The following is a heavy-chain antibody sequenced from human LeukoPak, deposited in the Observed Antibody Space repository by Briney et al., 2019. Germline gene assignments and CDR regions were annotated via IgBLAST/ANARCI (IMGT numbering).Heavy chain of an antibody. CDR1: GVSISSGGYS. V-gene: IGHV4-31*03. Sequence: SQTLSLTCTVSGVSISSGGYSWSWIRQHPGEGLEWIGYMYYSGSTYYNPSLKSRVTISLDTSKNQFSLKLSSVTAADTAVYFCARHAVYAGSGWAFDYWGQGTLVTVFS. D-gene: IGHD6-19*01. CDR2: MYYSGST. CDR3: ARHAVYAGSGWAFDY. J-gene: IGHJ4*02.